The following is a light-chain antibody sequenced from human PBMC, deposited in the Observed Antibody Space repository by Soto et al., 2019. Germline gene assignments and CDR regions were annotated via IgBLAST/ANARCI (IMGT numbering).Light chain of an antibody. CDR1: QSVSIL. V-gene: IGKV3-11*01. Sequence: IVMTQSPATLSVSPGERATLSCRASQSVSILLAWYQQKPGQAPRLLIYDTSNRATDIPARFSGSGSGTDFTLTITSLEPEDFAVYYCQQRYNWPPTFGQGTRLEIK. CDR3: QQRYNWPPT. J-gene: IGKJ5*01. CDR2: DTS.